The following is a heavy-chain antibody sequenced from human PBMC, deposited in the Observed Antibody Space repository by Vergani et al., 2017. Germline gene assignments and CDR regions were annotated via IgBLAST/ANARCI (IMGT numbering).Heavy chain of an antibody. D-gene: IGHD1-1*01. V-gene: IGHV5-51*01. CDR2: IYPADSDT. J-gene: IGHJ4*02. Sequence: EVELVQSGPEMRKPGECLKISCKGSEYSFGNYWIVWVRQMPGKGLEWMGIIYPADSDTRYSQSFQGQVTISADKSISTAFLQWDSLKASDTALYYCARHTTYTDSWGQGTLVTVSS. CDR1: EYSFGNYW. CDR3: ARHTTYTDS.